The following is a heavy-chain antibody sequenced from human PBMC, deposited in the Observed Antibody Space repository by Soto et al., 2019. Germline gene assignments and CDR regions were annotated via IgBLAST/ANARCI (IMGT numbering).Heavy chain of an antibody. D-gene: IGHD3-16*02. CDR1: GGSFSGYY. Sequence: PSETLSLTCAVYGGSFSGYYWSWIRQPPGKGLEWIGEINHSGSTNYNPSLKSRVTISVDTSKNQFSLKLSSVTAADTAVYYCAREFPYFMITFGGVIGPFDYGGQGTLVTVSS. J-gene: IGHJ4*02. CDR2: INHSGST. CDR3: AREFPYFMITFGGVIGPFDY. V-gene: IGHV4-34*01.